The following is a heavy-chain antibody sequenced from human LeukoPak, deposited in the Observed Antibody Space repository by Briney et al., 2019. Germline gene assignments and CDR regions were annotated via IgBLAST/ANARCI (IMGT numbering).Heavy chain of an antibody. D-gene: IGHD3-16*02. J-gene: IGHJ4*02. CDR2: IRSKAYGGTT. Sequence: QSGGSLILSCTASGFTFGDYAMSWFRQAPGKGLEWVGFIRSKAYGGTTEYAASVKGRFTISGDDSKSIAYLQMNSLKTEDTAVYYCTRDFRFYVWGSYPGYWGQGTLVTVSS. CDR1: GFTFGDYA. CDR3: TRDFRFYVWGSYPGY. V-gene: IGHV3-49*03.